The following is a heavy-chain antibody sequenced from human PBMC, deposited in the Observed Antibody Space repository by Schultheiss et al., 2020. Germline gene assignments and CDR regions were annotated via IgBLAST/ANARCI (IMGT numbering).Heavy chain of an antibody. CDR2: IYHSGST. Sequence: SETLSLTCAVSGGSISSSNWWSWVRQPPGKGLEWIGEIYHSGSTNYNPSLKSRVTISVDTSKNQFSLKLSSVTAADTAVYYCARVEEREVRGNWFDPWGQGTLVTVSS. CDR1: GGSISSSNW. V-gene: IGHV4-4*02. CDR3: ARVEEREVRGNWFDP. D-gene: IGHD3-10*01. J-gene: IGHJ5*02.